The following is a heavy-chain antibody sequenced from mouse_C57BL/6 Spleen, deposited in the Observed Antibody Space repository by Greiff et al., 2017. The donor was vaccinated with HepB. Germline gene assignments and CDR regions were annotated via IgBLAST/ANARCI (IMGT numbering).Heavy chain of an antibody. J-gene: IGHJ2*01. V-gene: IGHV1-69*01. Sequence: QVQLQQPGAELVMPGASVKLSCKASGYTFTSYWMHWVKQRPGQGLEWIGEIDPSDSYTNYNQKFKGKSTLTVDKSSSTAYMQLSSLTSEDSAVYYCARSWDGDFDYWGQGTTLTVSS. D-gene: IGHD4-1*01. CDR2: IDPSDSYT. CDR3: ARSWDGDFDY. CDR1: GYTFTSYW.